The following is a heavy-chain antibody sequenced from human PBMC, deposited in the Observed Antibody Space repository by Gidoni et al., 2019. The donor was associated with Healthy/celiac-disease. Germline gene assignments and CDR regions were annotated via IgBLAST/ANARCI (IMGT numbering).Heavy chain of an antibody. CDR3: AKGPGGSRRPFDS. Sequence: EVQLLEAGGGLVQPGGYLRLSCAASGFTCRSYAMSWVRQAPGKGLAWVSAISGSGGSTYYAEAVKGRFTISEDNTKNTLYLQMNSLRAEDTAVYYCAKGPGGSRRPFDSWGQGTMVTVSS. J-gene: IGHJ3*02. CDR2: ISGSGGST. D-gene: IGHD6-13*01. V-gene: IGHV3-23*01. CDR1: GFTCRSYA.